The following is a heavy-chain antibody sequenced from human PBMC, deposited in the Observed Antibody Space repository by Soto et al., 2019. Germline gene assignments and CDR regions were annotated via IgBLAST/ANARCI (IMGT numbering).Heavy chain of an antibody. CDR1: GGSISSYY. Sequence: QVQLQESGPGLVKPSETLSLTCTVSGGSISSYYWSWIRQPPGKGLEWIGYIYYSGSTNYNPSLKRRVTISVDTSKNQFSLKLSSVTAADTAVYYCARDSPDYGSGDAFDIWGQGTMVTVSS. CDR3: ARDSPDYGSGDAFDI. V-gene: IGHV4-59*01. J-gene: IGHJ3*02. D-gene: IGHD3-10*01. CDR2: IYYSGST.